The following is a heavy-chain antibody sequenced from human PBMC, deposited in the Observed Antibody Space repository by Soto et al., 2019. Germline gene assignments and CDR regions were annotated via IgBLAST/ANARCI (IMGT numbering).Heavy chain of an antibody. CDR3: AREGGIVGATAADY. CDR2: IYYSGST. D-gene: IGHD1-26*01. CDR1: GGSISSGGYY. V-gene: IGHV4-31*03. J-gene: IGHJ4*02. Sequence: QVQLQESGPGLVKPSQNLSLTCTVSGGSISSGGYYWSWIRQHPGKGLEWIGYIYYSGSTYYNPSLKSRVTLSVDTSKNQFSLKLSSVTAADTAVYYCAREGGIVGATAADYWGQGTLVTVSS.